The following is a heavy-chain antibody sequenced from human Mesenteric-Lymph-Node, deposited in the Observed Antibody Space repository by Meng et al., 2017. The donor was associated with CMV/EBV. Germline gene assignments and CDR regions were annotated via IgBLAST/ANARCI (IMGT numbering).Heavy chain of an antibody. D-gene: IGHD6-19*01. CDR1: GYTFTGYY. J-gene: IGHJ3*02. V-gene: IGHV1-2*02. CDR2: INPNSGGT. Sequence: ASVKVSCKASGYTFTGYYMHWVRQAPGQGLAWMGWINPNSGGTNYAQKFQGRVTMTRDTSISTAYMELGRLRSDDTAVYYCARDRVAVAALDIWGQGTMVTVSS. CDR3: ARDRVAVAALDI.